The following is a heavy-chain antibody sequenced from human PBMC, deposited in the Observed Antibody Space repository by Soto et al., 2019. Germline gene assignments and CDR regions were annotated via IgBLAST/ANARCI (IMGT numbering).Heavy chain of an antibody. CDR3: ARESGGATSTFDYYYCYMDV. CDR2: INPNGGVT. J-gene: IGHJ6*03. V-gene: IGHV1-2*04. Sequence: QVQLVQSGAEVRKPGASVTVSCRSSGDSFNDYYIHWVRQAPGQGFEWMGWINPNGGVTKYAQKFQGWVSMTRDTSSRTVYMQLSRLRSDATAVYYCARESGGATSTFDYYYCYMDVWGTGTTVTVSS. CDR1: GDSFNDYY. D-gene: IGHD5-12*01.